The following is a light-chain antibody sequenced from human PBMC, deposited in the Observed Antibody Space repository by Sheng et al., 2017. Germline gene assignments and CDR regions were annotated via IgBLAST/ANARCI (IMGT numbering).Light chain of an antibody. Sequence: DIQMTQSPSSLSASVGDRVTITCRASQNINNYLNWYQQKPGKAPKLLIYAASSLQSGVPSRFSGSGSGTDFTLTVSSLQPEDFATYYCHQTYGSLTWTFGQGTEGGNQT. CDR2: AAS. J-gene: IGKJ1*01. CDR1: QNINNY. CDR3: HQTYGSLTWT. V-gene: IGKV1-39*01.